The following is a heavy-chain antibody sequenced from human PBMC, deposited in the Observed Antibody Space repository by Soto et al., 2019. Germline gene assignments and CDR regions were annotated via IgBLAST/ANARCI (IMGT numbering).Heavy chain of an antibody. D-gene: IGHD3-9*01. CDR2: IKQDGSEK. CDR1: GFTFSSYW. CDR3: ARDYYDILTGTGRGRRRYYYMDV. Sequence: GGSLRLSCAASGFTFSSYWMSWVHQAPGKGLEWVANIKQDGSEKYYVDSVKGRFTISRDNAKNSLYLQMNSLRAEDTAVYYCARDYYDILTGTGRGRRRYYYMDVWGKGTTVTVSS. J-gene: IGHJ6*03. V-gene: IGHV3-7*01.